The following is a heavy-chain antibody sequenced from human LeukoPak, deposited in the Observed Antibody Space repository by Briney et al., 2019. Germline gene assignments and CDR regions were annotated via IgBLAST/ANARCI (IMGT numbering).Heavy chain of an antibody. J-gene: IGHJ5*02. CDR1: GFTFSSYS. D-gene: IGHD2-15*01. CDR3: ARVESGSWNWFDP. V-gene: IGHV3-21*01. CDR2: ISSSSSYI. Sequence: GGSLRLSCAASGFTFSSYSMNWVRQAPGKGLEWVSSISSSSSYIYYADSVKGRLTISRDNAKNSLYLQMNSLRAEDTAVYYCARVESGSWNWFDPWGQGTLVTVSS.